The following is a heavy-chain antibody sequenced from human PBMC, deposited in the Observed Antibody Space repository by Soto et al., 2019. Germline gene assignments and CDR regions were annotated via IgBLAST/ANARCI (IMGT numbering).Heavy chain of an antibody. CDR1: GFSFSSYS. CDR2: IDPTSSRI. D-gene: IGHD7-27*01. V-gene: IGHV3-48*02. CDR3: ARDILTGDDREAFDV. J-gene: IGHJ3*01. Sequence: EAQLVESGGGLVQPGGSLRLSCVASGFSFSSYSVSWVRQAPGKGLEWISYIDPTSSRIYYADSVKGRFAISRDNAENSLYLQVNSLRDEDTALYYCARDILTGDDREAFDVWGQGTMVTVSS.